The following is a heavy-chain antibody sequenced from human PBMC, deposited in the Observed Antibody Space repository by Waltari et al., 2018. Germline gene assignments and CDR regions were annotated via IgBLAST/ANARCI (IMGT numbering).Heavy chain of an antibody. J-gene: IGHJ4*02. Sequence: QVHLVESGGGVVQPGKSLRLSCVVSGLTFSSYGLHWVRQAPGKGLEWVAIISYDGSNKYYGDSVKGRFTISRDNSNNTLYLRMNSLRPEDTAVYYCAKGRRNELQGLSYFDSWGQGILVTVSS. CDR2: ISYDGSNK. D-gene: IGHD1-7*01. V-gene: IGHV3-30*18. CDR1: GLTFSSYG. CDR3: AKGRRNELQGLSYFDS.